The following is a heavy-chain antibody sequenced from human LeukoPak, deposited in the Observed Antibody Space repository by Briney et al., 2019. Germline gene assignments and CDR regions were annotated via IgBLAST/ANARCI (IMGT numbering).Heavy chain of an antibody. V-gene: IGHV1-2*02. CDR1: GYTFTGYY. CDR3: ARDLEWLYPGGAFDI. J-gene: IGHJ3*02. Sequence: ASVKVSCKTSGYTFTGYYMHWVRQAPGQGLEWMGWINPNSGGTNYAQKFQGRVTMTRDTSISTAYMELSRLRSDDTAVYYCARDLEWLYPGGAFDIWGQGTMVTVSS. D-gene: IGHD3-3*01. CDR2: INPNSGGT.